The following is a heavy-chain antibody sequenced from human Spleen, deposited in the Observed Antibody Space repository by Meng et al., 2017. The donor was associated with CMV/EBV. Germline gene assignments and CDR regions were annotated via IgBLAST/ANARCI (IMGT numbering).Heavy chain of an antibody. V-gene: IGHV3-48*04. CDR3: ANGETIVVVPAAPHDAFDI. CDR2: ISSSSSTI. D-gene: IGHD2-2*01. J-gene: IGHJ3*02. Sequence: GESLKISCAASGFTFSSYSMNWVRQAPGKGLEWVSYISSSSSTIYYADSVKGRFTISRDNAKNSLYLQMNSLRAEDTALYYCANGETIVVVPAAPHDAFDIWGQGTMVTVSS. CDR1: GFTFSSYS.